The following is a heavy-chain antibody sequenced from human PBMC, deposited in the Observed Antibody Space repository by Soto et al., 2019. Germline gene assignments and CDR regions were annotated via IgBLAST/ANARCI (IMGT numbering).Heavy chain of an antibody. Sequence: QPLSPRCSVSVRTASGRDDCWDWGLRSPAKGLEWIGYISSIGSTFYNPSLKSRVSVSRDTSKNQFSLKLSSVTTTDTAVYYCARGLVIRPYYYHGMDVWGQGTTVSVSS. D-gene: IGHD3-9*01. CDR3: ARGLVIRPYYYHGMDV. CDR1: VRTASGRDDC. V-gene: IGHV4-30-4*01. CDR2: ISSIGST. J-gene: IGHJ6*02.